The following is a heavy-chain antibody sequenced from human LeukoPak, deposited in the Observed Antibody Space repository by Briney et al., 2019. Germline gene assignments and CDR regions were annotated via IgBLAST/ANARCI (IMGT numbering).Heavy chain of an antibody. Sequence: SVKVSCKASGGTFSSYAISWVRQAPGQGLEWMGRIIPILGIANYAQKFQGRVTITADKSTSTAYMELSSLRSEDTAVYYCARVGRGDPSTDFDYWGQGTLVTVSS. CDR3: ARVGRGDPSTDFDY. D-gene: IGHD3-10*01. CDR2: IIPILGIA. V-gene: IGHV1-69*04. J-gene: IGHJ4*02. CDR1: GGTFSSYA.